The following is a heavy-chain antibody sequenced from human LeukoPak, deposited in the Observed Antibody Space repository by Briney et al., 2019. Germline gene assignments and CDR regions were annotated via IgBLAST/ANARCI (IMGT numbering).Heavy chain of an antibody. Sequence: GGSLRLSCAASGFTVSSNYMTWVRQAPGKGLEWISVMYSGGRTYYADSVKGRFTISRDNSKNTLYLQMNSLRAEDTAVYYCAKHLSRGAYYYYGMDVWGQGTTVTVSS. CDR3: AKHLSRGAYYYYGMDV. J-gene: IGHJ6*02. V-gene: IGHV3-53*05. CDR2: MYSGGRT. CDR1: GFTVSSNY. D-gene: IGHD1-26*01.